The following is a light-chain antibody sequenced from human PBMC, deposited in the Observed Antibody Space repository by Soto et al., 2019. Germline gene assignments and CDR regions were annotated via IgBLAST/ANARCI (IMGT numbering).Light chain of an antibody. J-gene: IGLJ1*01. Sequence: YVLTQPASVSGSPVQSITISCSGTSSDVGASDYVSWYPQHPDKAIKLMIYEVRTRSSGVSNRFSGSKSVNTATLTISGLQADDEADYYCSSYTSSSTRVFGTGTKVTVL. V-gene: IGLV2-14*03. CDR2: EVR. CDR3: SSYTSSSTRV. CDR1: SSDVGASDY.